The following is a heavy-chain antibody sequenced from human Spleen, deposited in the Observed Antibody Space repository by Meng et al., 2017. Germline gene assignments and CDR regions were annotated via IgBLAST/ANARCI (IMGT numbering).Heavy chain of an antibody. D-gene: IGHD6-19*01. J-gene: IGHJ6*02. CDR3: AREEVAVAGIVYYYYGMDV. CDR1: GFAFDDYA. CDR2: ISWDGGNT. Sequence: GESLKISCAASGFAFDDYAMHWVRQAPGKGLECVSLISWDGGNTYYADSVKGRFTISRDNSKNTLYLQMNSLRAEDTAVYYCAREEVAVAGIVYYYYGMDVWGQGTTVTVS. V-gene: IGHV3-43D*03.